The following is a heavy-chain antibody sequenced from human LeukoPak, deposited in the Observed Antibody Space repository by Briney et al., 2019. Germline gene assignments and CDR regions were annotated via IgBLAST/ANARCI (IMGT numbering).Heavy chain of an antibody. V-gene: IGHV3-48*04. CDR2: ISSSSSPI. J-gene: IGHJ4*02. D-gene: IGHD1-26*01. CDR1: GFTFSSYS. CDR3: ARGSGSQSLGFDS. Sequence: GGSLRLSCAASGFTFSSYSMNWVRQAPGKGLEWVSYISSSSSPIYYTDSVKGRFTISRDNAKNSLYLQMNSLGAEDTAMYFCARGSGSQSLGFDSWGQGTLVTVSP.